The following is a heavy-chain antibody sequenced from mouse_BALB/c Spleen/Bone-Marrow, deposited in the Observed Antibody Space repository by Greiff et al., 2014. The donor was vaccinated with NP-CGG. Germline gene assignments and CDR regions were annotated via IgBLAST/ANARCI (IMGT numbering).Heavy chain of an antibody. CDR3: AGGWLPSYAMDY. Sequence: LKQSGAELVKPGASVKLSCTASGFNIKDTYMHWVKQRPEQGLEWIGRIDPANGNTKYDPKFQGKATITADTSSNTAYLQLSSLTSEDTAVYYCAGGWLPSYAMDYWGQGTSVTVSS. D-gene: IGHD2-2*01. CDR2: IDPANGNT. J-gene: IGHJ4*01. V-gene: IGHV14-3*02. CDR1: GFNIKDTY.